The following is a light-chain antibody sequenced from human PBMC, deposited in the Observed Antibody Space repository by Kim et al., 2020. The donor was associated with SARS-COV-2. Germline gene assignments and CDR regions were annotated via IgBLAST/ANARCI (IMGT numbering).Light chain of an antibody. V-gene: IGKV3-20*01. J-gene: IGKJ1*01. CDR1: QRVSSNY. CDR3: QQYGSSPRT. CDR2: GAS. Sequence: EIVLTQSPGTLSLSPGERATLSCRASQRVSSNYLAWYQQKPGQAPRLLMYGASSRATDIPDRFSGSGSGTDFTLTISRLEPEDFAVYYCQQYGSSPRTFGQGTKVDIK.